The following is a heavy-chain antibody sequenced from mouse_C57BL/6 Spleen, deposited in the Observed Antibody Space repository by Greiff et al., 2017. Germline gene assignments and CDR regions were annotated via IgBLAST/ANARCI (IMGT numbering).Heavy chain of an antibody. D-gene: IGHD1-1*01. CDR3: TRDVLTTVVATSYWYFDV. J-gene: IGHJ1*03. Sequence: EVKLVESGEGLVKPGGSLKLSCAASGFTFSSYAMSWVRQTPEKRLEWVAYISSGGDYIYYADTVKGRFTISRDNARNTLYLQMSSLKSEDTAMYYCTRDVLTTVVATSYWYFDVWGTGTTVTVSS. V-gene: IGHV5-9-1*02. CDR2: ISSGGDYI. CDR1: GFTFSSYA.